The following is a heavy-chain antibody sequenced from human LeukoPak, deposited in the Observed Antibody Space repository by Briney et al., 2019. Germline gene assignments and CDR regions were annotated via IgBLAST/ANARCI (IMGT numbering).Heavy chain of an antibody. CDR1: GFTFSSYA. J-gene: IGHJ4*02. CDR3: AKGRRSMTKDFDY. CDR2: ISGSGGST. V-gene: IGHV3-23*01. Sequence: GGSLRLSCAASGFTFSSYAMSWVRQAPGKGLEWVSAISGSGGSTYYADPVKGRLTISRDNSKNTLYLQMNSLRAEDTAVYYCAKGRRSMTKDFDYWGQGTLVTVSS.